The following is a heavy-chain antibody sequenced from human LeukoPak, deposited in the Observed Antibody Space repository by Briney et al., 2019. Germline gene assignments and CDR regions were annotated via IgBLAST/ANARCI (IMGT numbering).Heavy chain of an antibody. CDR3: ARDLTGTTFFYFDY. V-gene: IGHV3-30-3*01. D-gene: IGHD1-1*01. CDR2: ISSDGSNK. Sequence: PGGSLRLSCAASGFTFSSYAMHWVRQAPGKGLEWVAVISSDGSNKYYADSVKGRFTISRDNSKNTLYLQVNSLRAEDTAVYYCARDLTGTTFFYFDYWGQGTLVTVSS. CDR1: GFTFSSYA. J-gene: IGHJ4*02.